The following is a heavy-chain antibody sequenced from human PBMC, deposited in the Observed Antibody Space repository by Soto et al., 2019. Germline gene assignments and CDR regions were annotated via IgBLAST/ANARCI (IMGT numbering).Heavy chain of an antibody. J-gene: IGHJ4*02. Sequence: GGSLRLSCAGSGFAFGTFWMSWVRQVPGRGLEWVANIKQDGSENYYVDSVKGRFTISRDNAKNSLFLQMNSLRVEDTAVYYCASRQSYVRYYGVFDYWGRGTLVTVSS. CDR3: ASRQSYVRYYGVFDY. CDR1: GFAFGTFW. CDR2: IKQDGSEN. D-gene: IGHD3-16*01. V-gene: IGHV3-7*03.